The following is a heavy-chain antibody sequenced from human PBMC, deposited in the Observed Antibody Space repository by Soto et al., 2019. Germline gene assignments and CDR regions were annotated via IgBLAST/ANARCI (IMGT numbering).Heavy chain of an antibody. J-gene: IGHJ4*02. D-gene: IGHD3-10*01. Sequence: ASVKVSCKASGYTFTSYGISWVRQATGQGLEWMGWISAYNGNTNYAQKLQGRVTMTTDTSTSTAYMELRSLRSDDTAVYYCARDKRKVRGVILPQFAYWGQGTLVTVSS. CDR3: ARDKRKVRGVILPQFAY. V-gene: IGHV1-18*01. CDR2: ISAYNGNT. CDR1: GYTFTSYG.